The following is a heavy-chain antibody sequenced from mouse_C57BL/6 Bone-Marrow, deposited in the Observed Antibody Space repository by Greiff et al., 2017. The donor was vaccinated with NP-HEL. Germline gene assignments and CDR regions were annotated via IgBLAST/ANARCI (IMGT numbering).Heavy chain of an antibody. V-gene: IGHV1-52*01. D-gene: IGHD2-2*01. J-gene: IGHJ2*01. CDR3: ARGWLRYLPNFDY. CDR2: IDPSDSET. CDR1: GYTFTSYW. Sequence: VQLQQPGAELVRPGSSVKLSCKASGYTFTSYWMHWVKQRPIQGLEWIGNIDPSDSETHYNQKFKDKATLTVDKSSSTAYMQLSSLTSEDSAVYYCARGWLRYLPNFDYWGQGTTLTVSS.